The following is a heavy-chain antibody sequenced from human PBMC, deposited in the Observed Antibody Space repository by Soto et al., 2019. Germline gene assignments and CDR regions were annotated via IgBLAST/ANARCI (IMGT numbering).Heavy chain of an antibody. CDR3: VRRHVSATGIDWFDP. V-gene: IGHV1-3*01. CDR2: INAANGDT. Sequence: GASVKVYCKASGYTFTSYGIHWVRQAPGQRLEWMGWINAANGDTKYSPKFQGRVTITRDTSASTAYMELSSLRSEDTAVYYCVRRHVSATGIDWFDPWGQGTLVTVS. J-gene: IGHJ5*02. CDR1: GYTFTSYG. D-gene: IGHD6-13*01.